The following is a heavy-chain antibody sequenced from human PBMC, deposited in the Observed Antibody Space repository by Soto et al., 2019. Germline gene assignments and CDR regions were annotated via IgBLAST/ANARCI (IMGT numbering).Heavy chain of an antibody. CDR2: IIPIFGTA. Sequence: SVKVSCKASGGTFSSYAISWVRQAPGQGLEWMGGIIPIFGTANYAQKFQGRVTITADESTSTAYMELSSLRSEDTAVYYCARSSITIFGVVNRYYYYGMDVWGQGTTVTVSS. CDR3: ARSSITIFGVVNRYYYYGMDV. V-gene: IGHV1-69*13. CDR1: GGTFSSYA. D-gene: IGHD3-3*01. J-gene: IGHJ6*02.